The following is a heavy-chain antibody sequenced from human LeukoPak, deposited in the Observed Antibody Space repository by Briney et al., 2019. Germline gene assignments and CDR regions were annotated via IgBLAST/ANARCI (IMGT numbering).Heavy chain of an antibody. Sequence: SETLSLTCTVSGGSISSSSYYWGWIRQPPGKGLEWIGSIYYSGSTYYNPSLKSRVTISVDTSKNQFSLKLSSVTTADTAVYSCARIRDDYGGNTYPDYWGQGTLVTVSS. V-gene: IGHV4-39*01. CDR3: ARIRDDYGGNTYPDY. CDR2: IYYSGST. D-gene: IGHD4-23*01. CDR1: GGSISSSSYY. J-gene: IGHJ4*02.